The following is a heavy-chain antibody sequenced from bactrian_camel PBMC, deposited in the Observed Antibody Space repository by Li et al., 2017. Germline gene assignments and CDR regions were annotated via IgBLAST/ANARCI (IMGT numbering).Heavy chain of an antibody. D-gene: IGHD2*01. CDR1: GYTYSSNC. CDR2: IDRNVRS. J-gene: IGHJ4*01. CDR3: AAADTSKSCVPTRKCSGGSCWESFPF. V-gene: IGHV3S9*01. Sequence: QLVESGGGSVQAGGSLRLSCAASGYTYSSNCMAWFRQVAGKGREGVAAIDRNVRSAYTGAVKGRFTISYDKAKKMVYLQMTSLKPEDTAMYVCAAADTSKSCVPTRKCSGGSCWESFPFRGQGTQVTVS.